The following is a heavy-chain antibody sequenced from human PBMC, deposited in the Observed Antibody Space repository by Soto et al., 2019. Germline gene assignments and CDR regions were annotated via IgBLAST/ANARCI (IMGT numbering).Heavy chain of an antibody. J-gene: IGHJ3*02. CDR3: ARGLTTGDAFDI. D-gene: IGHD3-10*01. CDR1: GYTFNRYD. CDR2: MNPNSGNT. Sequence: ASVKVSCKASGYTFNRYDINWVRHATGQGLEWMGWMNPNSGNTGYAQKFQGRVTMTRNTSISTAYMELSSLRSEDTAVYYCARGLTTGDAFDIWGQGTMVTVSS. V-gene: IGHV1-8*01.